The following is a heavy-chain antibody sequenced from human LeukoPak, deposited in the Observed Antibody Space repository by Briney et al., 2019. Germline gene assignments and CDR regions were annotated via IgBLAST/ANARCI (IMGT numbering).Heavy chain of an antibody. V-gene: IGHV4-59*01. Sequence: SETLSLTCTVSGGSISSYYWSWIRQPPGKGLEWIGYIYYSGSTNYNPSLKSRVTISVDTSKNQFSLKLSFVTAADTAVYYCARSYSSSWYEFGAFDIWGQGTMVTVS. CDR2: IYYSGST. D-gene: IGHD6-13*01. J-gene: IGHJ3*02. CDR3: ARSYSSSWYEFGAFDI. CDR1: GGSISSYY.